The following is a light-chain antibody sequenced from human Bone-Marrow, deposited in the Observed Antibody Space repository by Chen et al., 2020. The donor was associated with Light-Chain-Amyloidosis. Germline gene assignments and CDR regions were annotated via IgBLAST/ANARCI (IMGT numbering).Light chain of an antibody. J-gene: IGKJ1*01. Sequence: QMTQSPSSVSAPVGDRVTITCRASQGIGSWLAWYQQKPGKAPKALMYAASSLESGVPSRFSGSGSGTDFTLIISGLQPEDFATYFCQQTMAFPWTFGQGTKVEI. CDR3: QQTMAFPWT. V-gene: IGKV1-12*02. CDR2: AAS. CDR1: QGIGSW.